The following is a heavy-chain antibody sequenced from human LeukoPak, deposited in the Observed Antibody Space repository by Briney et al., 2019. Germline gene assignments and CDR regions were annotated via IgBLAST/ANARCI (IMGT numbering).Heavy chain of an antibody. D-gene: IGHD1-26*01. CDR1: GGSISNYY. Sequence: SETLSLTCTVSGGSISNYYWIWVRQPAGQGLEWIGRIYTSGSTNYNPSLKSRVTMSVDTSKDQFSLRLTSVTAADTAVYYWERMGSGLFDFWGQGTLVTVSS. J-gene: IGHJ4*02. CDR2: IYTSGST. V-gene: IGHV4-4*07. CDR3: ERMGSGLFDF.